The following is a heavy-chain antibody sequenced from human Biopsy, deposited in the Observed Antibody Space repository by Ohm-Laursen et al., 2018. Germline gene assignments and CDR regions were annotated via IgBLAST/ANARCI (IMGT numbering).Heavy chain of an antibody. CDR1: GGSFSGYY. CDR2: VSHSGST. D-gene: IGHD3-16*01. Sequence: PSETLSLTCAVSGGSFSGYYWSWIRQTPGKGLEWIGEVSHSGSTNYNPSLKSRVTISVDTPKNQFSLNLSSVTAADTAVYYCARLTEDYIWGNWRINHDPFDIWDQGTSVTVSS. J-gene: IGHJ3*02. CDR3: ARLTEDYIWGNWRINHDPFDI. V-gene: IGHV4-34*01.